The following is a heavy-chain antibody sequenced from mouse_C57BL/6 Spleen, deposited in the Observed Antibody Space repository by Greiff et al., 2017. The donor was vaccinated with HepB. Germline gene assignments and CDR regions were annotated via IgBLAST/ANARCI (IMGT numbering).Heavy chain of an antibody. D-gene: IGHD2-1*01. J-gene: IGHJ2*01. Sequence: QVQLKESGAELVKPGASVKISCKASGYAFSSYWMNWVKQRPGKGLEWIGQIYPGDGDTNYNGKFKGKATLTADKSSSTAYMQLSSLTSEDSAVYFCARLLFSYGNYAYFDYWGQGTTLTVSS. CDR3: ARLLFSYGNYAYFDY. CDR2: IYPGDGDT. CDR1: GYAFSSYW. V-gene: IGHV1-80*01.